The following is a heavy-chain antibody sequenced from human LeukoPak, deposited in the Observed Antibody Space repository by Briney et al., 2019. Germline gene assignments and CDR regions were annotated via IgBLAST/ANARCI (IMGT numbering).Heavy chain of an antibody. D-gene: IGHD6-19*01. Sequence: GASVKVSCKASGYTFTSHAMNWVRQAPGQGLEWMGWINTNTGNPTYAQGFTGRFVFSLDTSVSTAYLQISSLKAEDTAVYYCARGVAVAGTKRLDYFDYWGQGTLVTVSS. V-gene: IGHV7-4-1*02. CDR1: GYTFTSHA. CDR2: INTNTGNP. CDR3: ARGVAVAGTKRLDYFDY. J-gene: IGHJ4*02.